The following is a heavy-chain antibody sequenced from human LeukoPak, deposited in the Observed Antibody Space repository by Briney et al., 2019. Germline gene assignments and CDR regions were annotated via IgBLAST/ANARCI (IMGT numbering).Heavy chain of an antibody. Sequence: GGSLRLSCAASGFTFSNFLMTWVRQAPGKGPEWVSAISGSGGDTYYADSVKGRFTISRDNSKNTLYLQMNSLRAEDTAVYYCAKTRYSGSYYGTAPLGVDYWGQGTLVTVSS. V-gene: IGHV3-23*01. CDR3: AKTRYSGSYYGTAPLGVDY. J-gene: IGHJ4*02. CDR2: ISGSGGDT. D-gene: IGHD1-26*01. CDR1: GFTFSNFL.